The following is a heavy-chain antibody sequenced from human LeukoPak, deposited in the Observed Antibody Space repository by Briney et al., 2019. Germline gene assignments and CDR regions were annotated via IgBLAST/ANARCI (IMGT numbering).Heavy chain of an antibody. D-gene: IGHD6-19*01. CDR3: ARAYSSGWSEFDY. Sequence: ASVKVSCKASGYTFTGYYMHWVRQAPGQGLEWMGRINPNGGGTNYAQKFQGRVTMTRDTSISTAYMELSRLRSDDTAVYYCARAYSSGWSEFDYWGQGTLVTVSS. CDR1: GYTFTGYY. CDR2: INPNGGGT. V-gene: IGHV1-2*06. J-gene: IGHJ4*02.